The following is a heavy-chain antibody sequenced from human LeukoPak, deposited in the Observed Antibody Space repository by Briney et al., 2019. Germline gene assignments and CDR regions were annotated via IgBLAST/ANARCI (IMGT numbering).Heavy chain of an antibody. J-gene: IGHJ3*02. CDR2: ISDTDTTR. CDR3: AREAQIGAGEALDI. Sequence: GGSLRLSCAASGFIFSDYEINWVRQAPGKGLEWISYISDTDTTRHYGDSVMGRFSVSRDNDQNSVYLQMNSLRVEDTAVYFCAREAQIGAGEALDIWGRGTMVTVSS. V-gene: IGHV3-48*03. D-gene: IGHD7-27*01. CDR1: GFIFSDYE.